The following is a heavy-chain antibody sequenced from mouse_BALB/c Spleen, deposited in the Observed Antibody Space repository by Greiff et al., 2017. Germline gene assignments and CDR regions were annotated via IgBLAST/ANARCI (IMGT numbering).Heavy chain of an antibody. CDR3: ARTGVLRPGYWYFDV. CDR1: GYSITSDYA. Sequence: EVKLMESGPGLVKPSQSLSLTCTVTGYSITSDYAWNWIRQFPGNKLEWMGYISYSGSTSYNPSLKSRISITRDTSKNQFFLQLNSVTTEDTATYYCARTGVLRPGYWYFDVWGAGTTVTVSS. J-gene: IGHJ1*01. D-gene: IGHD1-2*01. CDR2: ISYSGST. V-gene: IGHV3-2*02.